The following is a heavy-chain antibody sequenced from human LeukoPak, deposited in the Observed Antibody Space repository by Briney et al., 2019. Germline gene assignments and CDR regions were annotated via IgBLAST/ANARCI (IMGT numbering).Heavy chain of an antibody. Sequence: QSGGSLRLSCAASGFTFDDYAMHWVRQAPGKGLEWVSGISWNSGSIGYADSVKGRFTISRDNAKNSLYLQMNSLRAEDTAVYYCARDPGIYYDSSGYSRGTFDYWGQGTLVTVSS. CDR2: ISWNSGSI. CDR3: ARDPGIYYDSSGYSRGTFDY. D-gene: IGHD3-22*01. V-gene: IGHV3-9*01. CDR1: GFTFDDYA. J-gene: IGHJ4*02.